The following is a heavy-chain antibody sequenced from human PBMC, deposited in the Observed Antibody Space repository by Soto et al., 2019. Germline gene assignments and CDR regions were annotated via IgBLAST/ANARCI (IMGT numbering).Heavy chain of an antibody. J-gene: IGHJ6*02. CDR1: GFTFSSYA. Sequence: GGSLRLSCAASGFTFSSYAMSWVRQAPGKGLEWVSAISGSGGSTYYADSVKGRFTISRDNSKNTLYLQMNSLRAEDTAVYYCAKDLSSWYYYYYGMDVWGQGTTVTVSS. CDR3: AKDLSSWYYYYYGMDV. CDR2: ISGSGGST. V-gene: IGHV3-23*01. D-gene: IGHD6-13*01.